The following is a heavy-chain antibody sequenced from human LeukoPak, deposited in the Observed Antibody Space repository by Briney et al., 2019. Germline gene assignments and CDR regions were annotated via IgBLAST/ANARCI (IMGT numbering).Heavy chain of an antibody. CDR3: ARETYYAYDI. V-gene: IGHV3-48*01. Sequence: GGSLRLSCAASGFTFSTYSMNWVRQAPGKGLEWVSYISSGSNTIDYADSVKGRFTISRDSAKNSLYLQMNSLRAEDTAVYYCARETYYAYDIWGQGTMVTVSS. CDR1: GFTFSTYS. CDR2: ISSGSNTI. D-gene: IGHD3-10*01. J-gene: IGHJ3*02.